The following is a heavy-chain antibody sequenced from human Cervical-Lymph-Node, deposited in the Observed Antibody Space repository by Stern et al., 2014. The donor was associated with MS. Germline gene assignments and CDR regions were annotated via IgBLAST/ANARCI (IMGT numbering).Heavy chain of an antibody. CDR2: INHSGST. D-gene: IGHD3-22*01. J-gene: IGHJ4*02. Sequence: QMQLVQSGPGLVKASETLSLTCTVSRGSISSYGYYWAWIRQPPGKGLEWIGEINHSGSTNYNPSLKSRVTISVDTSKNQFSLKLSSVTAADTAVYYCARVDSSGYYYAYWGQGTLVTVSS. V-gene: IGHV4-39*07. CDR1: RGSISSYGYY. CDR3: ARVDSSGYYYAY.